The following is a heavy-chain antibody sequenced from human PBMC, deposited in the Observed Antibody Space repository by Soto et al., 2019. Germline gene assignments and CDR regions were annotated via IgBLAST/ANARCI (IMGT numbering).Heavy chain of an antibody. Sequence: SETLCLTCTVSGASISVYYGSWIRQHPGKGLEWIGSIYYRGSANNNPSLKSRLTISVDTSKNQFSLKLSSVTASDTAIYYCVRANYFDFWGQGTLVTVSS. CDR1: GASISVYY. J-gene: IGHJ4*02. V-gene: IGHV4-59*01. CDR2: IYYRGSA. CDR3: VRANYFDF.